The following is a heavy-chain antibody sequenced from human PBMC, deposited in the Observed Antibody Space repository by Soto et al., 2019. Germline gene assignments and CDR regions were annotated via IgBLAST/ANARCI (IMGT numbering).Heavy chain of an antibody. D-gene: IGHD2-21*02. Sequence: ASVKVSCKASGYTFTSYAMHWVRQAPGQRLEWMGWINAGNGNTKYSQKFQGRVTIIRDTAASTAYMELSSLRSEDTAVYYCGRYPPYCGGDCSYAFDIWGQGTMVTVSS. CDR2: INAGNGNT. J-gene: IGHJ3*02. V-gene: IGHV1-3*01. CDR1: GYTFTSYA. CDR3: GRYPPYCGGDCSYAFDI.